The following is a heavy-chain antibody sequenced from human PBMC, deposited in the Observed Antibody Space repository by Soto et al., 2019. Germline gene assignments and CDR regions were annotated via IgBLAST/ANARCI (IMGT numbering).Heavy chain of an antibody. V-gene: IGHV4-30-2*01. CDR3: ATLNAPFTAMAHFDY. Sequence: SETLSLTCAVSGGSISSGGYSWSWIRQPPGKGLEWIGYIYHSGSTYYNPSLKSRVTISVDRSKNQFSLKLSSVTAADTAVYYCATLNAPFTAMAHFDYWGQGTLVTVSS. J-gene: IGHJ4*02. CDR1: GGSISSGGYS. D-gene: IGHD5-18*01. CDR2: IYHSGST.